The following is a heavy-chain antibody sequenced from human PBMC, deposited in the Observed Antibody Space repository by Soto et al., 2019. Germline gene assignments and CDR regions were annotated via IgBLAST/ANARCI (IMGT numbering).Heavy chain of an antibody. Sequence: ASVKVSCKASGYTFTSYYMHWVRQAPGQGLEWMGIINPSGGSTSYAQKFQGRVTMTRDTSTSTVYVELSSLRSEDTAVYYCARDLFGPPAHCSSTSCPTDGAFDIWGQGTMVTVSS. V-gene: IGHV1-46*01. CDR3: ARDLFGPPAHCSSTSCPTDGAFDI. J-gene: IGHJ3*02. D-gene: IGHD2-2*01. CDR2: INPSGGST. CDR1: GYTFTSYY.